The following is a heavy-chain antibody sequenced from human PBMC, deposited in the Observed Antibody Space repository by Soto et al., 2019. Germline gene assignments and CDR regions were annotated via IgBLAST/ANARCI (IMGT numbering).Heavy chain of an antibody. CDR1: GGSISSGGYY. D-gene: IGHD5-12*01. CDR2: IYYSGST. V-gene: IGHV4-31*03. CDR3: ARLAGGGYSGYDWSYYYYYYMDV. J-gene: IGHJ6*03. Sequence: SETLSLTCTVSGGSISSGGYYWSWIRQHPGKGLEWIGYIYYSGSTYYNPSLKSRVTISVDTSKNQFSLKLSSVTAADTAVYYCARLAGGGYSGYDWSYYYYYYMDVWGKGTTVTSP.